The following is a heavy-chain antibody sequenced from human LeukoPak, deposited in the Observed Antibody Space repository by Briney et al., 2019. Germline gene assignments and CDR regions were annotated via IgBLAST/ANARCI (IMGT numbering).Heavy chain of an antibody. CDR2: IDPSDSYT. J-gene: IGHJ5*02. CDR3: ATLKRVVVAATPHPTWFDP. Sequence: GASLVISWKGSGYSFTSYWISWVRDMPGKGVERMGRIDPSDSYTNYRPSFQGHGTSTADKSSSTAYLQWSSLKASDPAMYSCATLKRVVVAATPHPTWFDPWGQGTLVTVSS. CDR1: GYSFTSYW. V-gene: IGHV5-10-1*01. D-gene: IGHD2-15*01.